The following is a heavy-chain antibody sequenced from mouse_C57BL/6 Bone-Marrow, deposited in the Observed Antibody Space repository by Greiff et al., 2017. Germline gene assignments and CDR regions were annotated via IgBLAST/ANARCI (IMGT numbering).Heavy chain of an antibody. J-gene: IGHJ3*01. CDR3: ARSRTAQATAWFAY. V-gene: IGHV14-3*01. Sequence: VQLQQSVAELVRPGASVKLSCTASGFNIKNTYMHWVKQRPEQGLEWIGRIDPANGNTKYAPKFPGKATITAETSSNTAYLQRSSLTSEDTAIYYCARSRTAQATAWFAYWGQGTLVTVSA. CDR2: IDPANGNT. CDR1: GFNIKNTY. D-gene: IGHD3-2*02.